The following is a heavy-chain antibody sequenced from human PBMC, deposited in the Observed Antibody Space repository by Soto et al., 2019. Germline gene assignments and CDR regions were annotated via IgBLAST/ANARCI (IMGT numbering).Heavy chain of an antibody. CDR2: IHSDGSST. CDR1: GFTFSYYW. CDR3: ARGDRGALDL. Sequence: EVQLVESGGGLVRPGGSLRLSCAASGFTFSYYWMHWVRQAPGKGLVWVSRIHSDGSSTTYADFVKGRFIISRDNARNTVDLQMYSVRVEDTAVYYCARGDRGALDLWGQGTVVTVSS. V-gene: IGHV3-74*01. J-gene: IGHJ3*01. D-gene: IGHD1-26*01.